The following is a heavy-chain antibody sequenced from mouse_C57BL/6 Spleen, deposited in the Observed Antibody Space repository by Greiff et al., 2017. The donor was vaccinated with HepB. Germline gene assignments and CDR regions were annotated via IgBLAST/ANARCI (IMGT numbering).Heavy chain of an antibody. CDR2: ISNGGGST. Sequence: EVKLVESGGGLVQPGGSLKLSCAASGFTFSDYYMYWVRQTPEKRLEWVAYISNGGGSTYYPDTVKGRFTISRDNAKNTLYLQMSRLKSEDTAMYYCARHYDGYSFDYWGQGTTLTVSS. D-gene: IGHD2-3*01. J-gene: IGHJ2*01. V-gene: IGHV5-12*01. CDR1: GFTFSDYY. CDR3: ARHYDGYSFDY.